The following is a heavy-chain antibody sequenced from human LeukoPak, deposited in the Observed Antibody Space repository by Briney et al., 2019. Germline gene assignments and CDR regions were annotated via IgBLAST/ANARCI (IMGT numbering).Heavy chain of an antibody. CDR1: GFTFTSYA. Sequence: GGSLRLSCAASGFTFTSYAMSWVRQPPGKGLEWVSVIRGSGTVTYFADSVKGRFTVSRDNSKNTLYLQMSSLRAEDTAIYYCAKSLDYDGGVLWALPQYWDQGTLVTVSS. CDR2: IRGSGTVT. D-gene: IGHD3-22*01. CDR3: AKSLDYDGGVLWALPQY. J-gene: IGHJ4*02. V-gene: IGHV3-23*01.